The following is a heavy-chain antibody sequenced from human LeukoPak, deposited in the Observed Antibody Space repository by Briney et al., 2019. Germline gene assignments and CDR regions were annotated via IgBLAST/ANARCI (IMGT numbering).Heavy chain of an antibody. CDR1: GHSFPSHW. D-gene: IGHD6-19*01. V-gene: IGHV5-51*01. CDR2: IYPGDSDT. CDR3: ARQIAVAGTGWFDP. Sequence: GESLKISCKGSGHSFPSHWIGWVRQMPGKGLEWMGIIYPGDSDTRYSPSFQGQVTISADKSISTAYLQWSSLKASDTAMYYCARQIAVAGTGWFDPWGQGTLVSVSS. J-gene: IGHJ5*02.